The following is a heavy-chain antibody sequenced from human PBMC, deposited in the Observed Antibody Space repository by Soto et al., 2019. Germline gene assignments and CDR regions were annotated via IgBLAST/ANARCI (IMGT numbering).Heavy chain of an antibody. J-gene: IGHJ5*02. CDR3: ARHKIFANWFDP. Sequence: LGESLKISCKGSGYSFTSYWISWVRQMPGKGLEWMGRIDPSDSYTNYSPSFQGHVTISADKSISTAYLQWSSLKASDTAMYYCARHKIFANWFDPWGQGTLVTVSS. V-gene: IGHV5-10-1*01. D-gene: IGHD3-3*01. CDR1: GYSFTSYW. CDR2: IDPSDSYT.